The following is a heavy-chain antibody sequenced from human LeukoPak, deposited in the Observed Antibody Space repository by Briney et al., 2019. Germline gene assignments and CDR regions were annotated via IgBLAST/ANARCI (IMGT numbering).Heavy chain of an antibody. D-gene: IGHD2-2*02. V-gene: IGHV3-23*01. CDR3: AKYTAKAPRRDLDY. CDR2: ISENGGYT. CDR1: GFTFNNYP. J-gene: IGHJ4*02. Sequence: SGGSLRLSCAASGFTFNNYPMSWVRQAPGKGLEWVSSISENGGYTYYADSVKGRFTISRDNSNNTVNLQMDSLRAEDTAVYYCAKYTAKAPRRDLDYWGQGTLVTVSS.